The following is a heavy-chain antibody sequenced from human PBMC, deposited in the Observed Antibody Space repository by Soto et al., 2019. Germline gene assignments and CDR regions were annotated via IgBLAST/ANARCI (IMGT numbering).Heavy chain of an antibody. Sequence: EVQLVESGGGLVQPGGSLRLSCGAFGFSFSNYWMAWVRQAPGKGLEWVAFIQADGSGTYYLDSVKGRFTISRDNAKNSLYLQMNSLRAEDTAVYYCARGRGAAGTDSVQYYGMDVWGQGTTVTVSS. V-gene: IGHV3-7*01. D-gene: IGHD6-13*01. J-gene: IGHJ6*02. CDR3: ARGRGAAGTDSVQYYGMDV. CDR2: IQADGSGT. CDR1: GFSFSNYW.